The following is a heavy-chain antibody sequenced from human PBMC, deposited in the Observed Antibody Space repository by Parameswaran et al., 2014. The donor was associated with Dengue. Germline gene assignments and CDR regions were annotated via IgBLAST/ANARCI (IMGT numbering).Heavy chain of an antibody. Sequence: WIRQPPGKGLEWVAVIWYDGSNKYYADSVKGRFTISRDNSKNTLYLQMNSLRAEDTAVYYCARERQGLYVGAYYFDYWGQGTLVTVSS. V-gene: IGHV3-33*01. D-gene: IGHD1-26*01. CDR3: ARERQGLYVGAYYFDY. CDR2: IWYDGSNK. J-gene: IGHJ4*02.